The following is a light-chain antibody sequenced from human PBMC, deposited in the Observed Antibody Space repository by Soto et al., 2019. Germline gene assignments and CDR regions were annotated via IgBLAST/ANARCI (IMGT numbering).Light chain of an antibody. J-gene: IGLJ1*01. V-gene: IGLV2-14*03. CDR2: DVN. Sequence: QSVLTQPASVSVSTGQSITISCTGSSSDVGDYNYVSWYQHHPGKAPKLMIYDVNNRPSGVSNRFSGSKSGNTASLTISGLQAEDEADYYCSSYTSSNTLYVFGTGTKVTVL. CDR3: SSYTSSNTLYV. CDR1: SSDVGDYNY.